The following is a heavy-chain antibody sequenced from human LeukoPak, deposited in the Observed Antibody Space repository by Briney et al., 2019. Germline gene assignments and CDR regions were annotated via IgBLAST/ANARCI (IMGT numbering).Heavy chain of an antibody. CDR2: IIPIFRTA. CDR1: GYTFTSYG. D-gene: IGHD4-17*01. V-gene: IGHV1-69*13. CDR3: AREMTTVTNDYYYGMDV. J-gene: IGHJ6*02. Sequence: SVKVSCKASGYTFTSYGISWVRQAPGQGLEWMGGIIPIFRTANYAQKFQGRVTITADESTSTAYMELISLRSEDTAVYYCAREMTTVTNDYYYGMDVWGQGTTVTVSS.